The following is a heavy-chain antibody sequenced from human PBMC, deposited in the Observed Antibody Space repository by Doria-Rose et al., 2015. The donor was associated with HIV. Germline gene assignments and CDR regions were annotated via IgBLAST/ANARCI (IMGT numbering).Heavy chain of an antibody. CDR2: IFSDDER. V-gene: IGHV2-26*01. CDR1: GVSLSSPGMG. D-gene: IGHD6-13*01. CDR3: ARIKSSRWYHKYYFDF. Sequence: QITLKESGPVLVKPTETLTLTCTVSGVSLSSPGMGVSWICQPPGKALEWLANIFSDDERSYKSSLKSRLTISRGTYKSQVVLTMTDMDPVDTATYYCARIKSSRWYHKYYFDFWGQGTLVIVSA. J-gene: IGHJ4*02.